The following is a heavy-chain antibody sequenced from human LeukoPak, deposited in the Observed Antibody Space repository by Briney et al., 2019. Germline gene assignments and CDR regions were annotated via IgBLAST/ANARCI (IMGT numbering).Heavy chain of an antibody. CDR1: GFTLDDYG. Sequence: GGSLRLSCAASGFTLDDYGMSWVRQAPGKGLEWVSGINWNGGSTDYADSLKGRFTISRDNAKNSLYLQMNSLRAEDTAVYYCAKDNWNDEVDWFDPWGQGTLVTVSS. CDR3: AKDNWNDEVDWFDP. J-gene: IGHJ5*02. V-gene: IGHV3-20*04. CDR2: INWNGGST. D-gene: IGHD1-1*01.